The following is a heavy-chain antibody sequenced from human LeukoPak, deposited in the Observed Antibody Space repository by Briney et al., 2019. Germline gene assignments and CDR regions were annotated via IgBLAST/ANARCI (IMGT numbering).Heavy chain of an antibody. CDR2: IYYSGST. D-gene: IGHD3-10*01. Sequence: PSETLSLTCTVSGGSISSSNFYWGWIRQPPGKGLEWIGSIYYSGSTYYNPSLKSRVSISVDTSKNQFSLKLSSVTAADTAVYYCARHPRGPLEGSGSRGEPLDYWGQETLVTVSS. V-gene: IGHV4-39*01. CDR3: ARHPRGPLEGSGSRGEPLDY. CDR1: GGSISSSNFY. J-gene: IGHJ4*02.